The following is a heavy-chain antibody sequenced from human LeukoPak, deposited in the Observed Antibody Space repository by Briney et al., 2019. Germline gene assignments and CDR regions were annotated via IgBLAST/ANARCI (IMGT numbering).Heavy chain of an antibody. Sequence: GGSLRLSCAASGFTFSSYGMHWVRQAPGKGLEWVAVISYDGSNKYYADSVKGRFTISRDNSKNTLYLQMNSLRAEDTAVYYCAKDPVGGDYSLELFDYWGQGTLVTVSS. CDR2: ISYDGSNK. V-gene: IGHV3-30*18. J-gene: IGHJ4*02. CDR1: GFTFSSYG. D-gene: IGHD4-17*01. CDR3: AKDPVGGDYSLELFDY.